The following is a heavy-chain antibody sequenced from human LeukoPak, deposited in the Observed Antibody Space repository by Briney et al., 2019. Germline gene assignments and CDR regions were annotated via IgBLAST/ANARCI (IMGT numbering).Heavy chain of an antibody. CDR1: GGSISSYY. V-gene: IGHV4-59*01. CDR2: IYYSGSI. J-gene: IGHJ4*02. Sequence: PSETLSLTCTVSGGSISSYYWSWIRQPPGKGLEWIGYIYYSGSINYNPSLKSRVTISVDASKNQFSLKVSSVTAADTAVYYCARGYCSGGGCPFDFWGRGTLVTVSS. D-gene: IGHD2-15*01. CDR3: ARGYCSGGGCPFDF.